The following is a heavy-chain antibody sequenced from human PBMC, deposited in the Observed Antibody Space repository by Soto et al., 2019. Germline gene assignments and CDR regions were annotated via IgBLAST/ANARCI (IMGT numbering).Heavy chain of an antibody. D-gene: IGHD4-17*01. Sequence: SENLSLTCTVSGGSISSSRYYWGWIRQPPGKGLEWIGSIYYSGSTYYNPSLKSRVTISVDTSKNQFSLKLSSVTAADTAVYYCARLRTTVVTPANFDYWGQGTLVTVS. V-gene: IGHV4-39*01. J-gene: IGHJ4*02. CDR1: GGSISSSRYY. CDR3: ARLRTTVVTPANFDY. CDR2: IYYSGST.